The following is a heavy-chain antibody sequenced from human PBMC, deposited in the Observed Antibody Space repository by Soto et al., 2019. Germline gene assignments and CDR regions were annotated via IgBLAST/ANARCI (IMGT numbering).Heavy chain of an antibody. Sequence: SETLSLTCAVSGDSMGNYYWNWIRQTAGKGLEWIGRVYNSETTNSNPSLRSRVTMSVDTSRKQFHLHLKSVTAADTGVYFCARGGESVTGTRALDYWGQGTLVTVSS. CDR3: ARGGESVTGTRALDY. D-gene: IGHD6-19*01. J-gene: IGHJ4*02. CDR2: VYNSETT. V-gene: IGHV4-4*07. CDR1: GDSMGNYY.